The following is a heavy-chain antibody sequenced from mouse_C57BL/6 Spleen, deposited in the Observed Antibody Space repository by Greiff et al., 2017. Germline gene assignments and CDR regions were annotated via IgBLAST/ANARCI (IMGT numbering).Heavy chain of an antibody. CDR2: ISNGGGST. V-gene: IGHV5-12*01. J-gene: IGHJ1*03. CDR1: GFTFSDYY. CDR3: ARAYYSNNWYFDV. Sequence: EVKLVESGGGLVQPGGSLKLSCAASGFTFSDYYMYWVRQTPEKRLEWVAYISNGGGSTYYPDTVKGRFTISRDNAKNTLYLQMSRLKSEDTAMYYCARAYYSNNWYFDVWGTGTTVTVSS. D-gene: IGHD2-5*01.